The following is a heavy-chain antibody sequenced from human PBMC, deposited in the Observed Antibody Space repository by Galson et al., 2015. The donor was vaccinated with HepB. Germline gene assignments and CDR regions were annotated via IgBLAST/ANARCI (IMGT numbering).Heavy chain of an antibody. CDR1: GFTFTNYA. Sequence: SLRLSCAASGFTFTNYAMNWVRQAPGKGLEWVSAISGSGGGTYYTDSVKGRFTISRDNSKNTLYLQMSSLRAEDTAVYYCVKGDYGDDWYFDLWGRGTLVTVSS. V-gene: IGHV3-23*01. J-gene: IGHJ2*01. CDR3: VKGDYGDDWYFDL. CDR2: ISGSGGGT. D-gene: IGHD4-17*01.